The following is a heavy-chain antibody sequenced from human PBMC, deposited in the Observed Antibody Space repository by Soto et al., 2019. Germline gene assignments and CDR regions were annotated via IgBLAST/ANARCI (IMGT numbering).Heavy chain of an antibody. CDR3: SRAAHGDYFNRFVP. D-gene: IGHD4-17*01. CDR2: IDPNGGST. CDR1: GYTFPSYY. V-gene: IGHV1-46*01. Sequence: SVKVSCKASGYTFPSYYMHWVRQAPGQGREWMGIIDPNGGSTSYAQKFQGRVTMTRGHATRTVYMELRSLRSEGTAVYFWSRAAHGDYFNRFVPWGKGNLVTVSS. J-gene: IGHJ5*02.